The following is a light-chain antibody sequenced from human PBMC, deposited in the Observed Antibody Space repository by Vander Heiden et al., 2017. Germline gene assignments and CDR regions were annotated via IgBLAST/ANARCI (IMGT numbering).Light chain of an antibody. CDR1: SLRNNY. CDR2: GKN. CDR3: NSRDSGLNYHYV. V-gene: IGLV3-19*01. Sequence: SSELTPDPAVSVAFGQTVRIPCQGDSLRNNYASWYQQKPGQAPVLVIYGKNNRPSGIPDRFSGSNSGNTASLTITGAQAEDEADYYCNSRDSGLNYHYVFATGTKVTVL. J-gene: IGLJ1*01.